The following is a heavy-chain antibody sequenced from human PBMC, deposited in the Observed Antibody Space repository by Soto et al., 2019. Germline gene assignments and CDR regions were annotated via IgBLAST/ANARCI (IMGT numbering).Heavy chain of an antibody. CDR1: GFTFSSYW. CDR3: ARLNGGQAPDIVVVRISLYYYYMDV. V-gene: IGHV3-7*01. CDR2: IKQDGSEK. Sequence: GGSLRLSCAASGFTFSSYWMSWVRQAPGKGLEWVANIKQDGSEKYYVDSVKGRFTISRDNAKNSLYLQMNSLRAEDTAVYYCARLNGGQAPDIVVVRISLYYYYMDVWGKGTTVTVSS. D-gene: IGHD2-2*01. J-gene: IGHJ6*03.